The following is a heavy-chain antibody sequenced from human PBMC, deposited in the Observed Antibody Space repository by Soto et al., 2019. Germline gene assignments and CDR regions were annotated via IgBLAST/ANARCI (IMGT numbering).Heavy chain of an antibody. V-gene: IGHV1-69*08. CDR3: AREQPGASRKNYYYYYMDV. CDR2: IIPILGIA. J-gene: IGHJ6*03. Sequence: QVQLVQSGAEVKKPGSSVKVSCKASGGTFSSYTISWVRQAPGQGLEWMGRIIPILGIANYAQKFQGRVTITADKSTRSAYLELSSLRSEDTAVYYCAREQPGASRKNYYYYYMDVWGKGTTDTVSS. D-gene: IGHD5-18*01. CDR1: GGTFSSYT.